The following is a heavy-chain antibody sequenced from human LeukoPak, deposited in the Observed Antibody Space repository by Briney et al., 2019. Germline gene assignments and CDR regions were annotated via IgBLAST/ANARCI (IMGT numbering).Heavy chain of an antibody. Sequence: GGSLRLSCAASGFTFNNYWMSWVRQAPGKGLEWVANIKQDGTEKHYVDSVKGRFIISRDNAKNSLYLQMNSLRTEDTAVYYCAGITVIRVAAMDVWGKGTTVTVSS. J-gene: IGHJ6*03. CDR3: AGITVIRVAAMDV. D-gene: IGHD3-10*01. CDR1: GFTFNNYW. CDR2: IKQDGTEK. V-gene: IGHV3-7*01.